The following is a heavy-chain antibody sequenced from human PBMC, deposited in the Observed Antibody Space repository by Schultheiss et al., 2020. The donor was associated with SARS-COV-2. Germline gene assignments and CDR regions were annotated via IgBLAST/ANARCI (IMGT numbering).Heavy chain of an antibody. CDR3: ARVGCSSTSCYEYYYYYGMDV. Sequence: GGSLRLSCAASGFTFSSYSMNWVRQAPGKGLEWVSSISSSGSTIYYADSVKGRFTISRDNAKNSLYLQMNSLTAEDTAMYYCARVGCSSTSCYEYYYYYGMDVWGQGTTVTVS. J-gene: IGHJ6*02. CDR1: GFTFSSYS. CDR2: ISSSGSTI. D-gene: IGHD2-2*01. V-gene: IGHV3-48*04.